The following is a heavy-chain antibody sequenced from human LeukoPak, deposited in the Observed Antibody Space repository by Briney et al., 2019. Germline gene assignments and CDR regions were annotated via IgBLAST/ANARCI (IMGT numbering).Heavy chain of an antibody. J-gene: IGHJ4*02. D-gene: IGHD4-17*01. CDR1: GVSISSNNW. CDR2: IYHSGST. CDR3: ARGDYGLGGREYYFDY. V-gene: IGHV4-4*02. Sequence: SGTLSLTCAVSGVSISSNNWWSWVRQPPGKGLEWIGEIYHSGSTNYNPSLKSRVTISVDNSKNQFSLKLSSVTAADTAVYYCARGDYGLGGREYYFDYWGQGTLVTVSS.